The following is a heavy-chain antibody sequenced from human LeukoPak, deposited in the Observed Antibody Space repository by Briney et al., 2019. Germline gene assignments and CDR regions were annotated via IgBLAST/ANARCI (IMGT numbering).Heavy chain of an antibody. CDR1: GGSISSYY. CDR2: IYYSGST. J-gene: IGHJ3*02. Sequence: SGTLSLTCTVSGGSISSYYWSWIREPPGKGLEWIGYIYYSGSTNYNPSLKSRVNISVDTSKNQFSLKLSSVTAADTAVYYCARATTVTTDAFDIWGQGTMVTVSS. CDR3: ARATTVTTDAFDI. V-gene: IGHV4-59*01. D-gene: IGHD4-17*01.